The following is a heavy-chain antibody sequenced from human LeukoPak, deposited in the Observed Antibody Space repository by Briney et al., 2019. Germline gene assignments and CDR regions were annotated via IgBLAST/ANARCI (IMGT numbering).Heavy chain of an antibody. CDR2: TSGSNNNT. D-gene: IGHD5-18*01. Sequence: PGGSLRLSCAASGFTFSSYAMSWVRQAPGTGLEWVAATSGSNNNTYYTDSVKGRFTISRDNSKNTVYLQMNSLRAEDTALYYCAKGGRTYSLYYFDYWGQGTLVTVSS. J-gene: IGHJ4*02. CDR1: GFTFSSYA. CDR3: AKGGRTYSLYYFDY. V-gene: IGHV3-23*01.